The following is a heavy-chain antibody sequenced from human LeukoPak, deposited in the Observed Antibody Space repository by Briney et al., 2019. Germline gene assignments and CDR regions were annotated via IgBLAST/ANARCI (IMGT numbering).Heavy chain of an antibody. CDR3: VAAAIPSNFDF. CDR2: ILYDGSHT. CDR1: GITFSNYA. J-gene: IGHJ4*02. Sequence: GGSLRLSCAASGITFSNYAMHWVRQAPGRGLEWVGVILYDGSHTHYADSVKGRITISRDNSKNTLFLQMNSLRSDDTAFYYCVAAAIPSNFDFWGPGTLVAVSS. D-gene: IGHD2-2*01. V-gene: IGHV3-30*04.